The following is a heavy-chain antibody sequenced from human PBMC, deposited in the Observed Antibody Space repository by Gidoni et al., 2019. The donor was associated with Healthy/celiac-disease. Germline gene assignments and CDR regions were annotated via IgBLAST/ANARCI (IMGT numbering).Heavy chain of an antibody. Sequence: QVQLVESGGGVVQPGRSLRVSGAGSGVTFSSYGMHWVGQAPGKGLEWVAVIWYDGSNKYYADSVKGRFTISRDNSKNTLYLQMNSLRAEDTAVYYCARDSTSGGMDVWGQGTTVTVSS. J-gene: IGHJ6*02. V-gene: IGHV3-33*01. D-gene: IGHD3-10*01. CDR1: GVTFSSYG. CDR2: IWYDGSNK. CDR3: ARDSTSGGMDV.